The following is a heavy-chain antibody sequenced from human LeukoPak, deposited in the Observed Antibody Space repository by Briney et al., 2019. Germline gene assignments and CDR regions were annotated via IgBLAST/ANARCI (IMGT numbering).Heavy chain of an antibody. CDR1: GFTFSSYS. D-gene: IGHD3-3*01. Sequence: GGSLRLSCAASGFTFSSYSMNWVRQAPGKGRGWVSSISSSSSYIYYADSVKGRFTISRDNAKNSLYLQMNSLRAEDTAVYYCARAGTIFGVVPNAFDIWGQGTMVTVSS. V-gene: IGHV3-21*01. CDR2: ISSSSSYI. CDR3: ARAGTIFGVVPNAFDI. J-gene: IGHJ3*02.